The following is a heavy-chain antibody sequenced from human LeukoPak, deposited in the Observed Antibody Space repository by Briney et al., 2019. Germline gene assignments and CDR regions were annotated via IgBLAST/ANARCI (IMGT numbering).Heavy chain of an antibody. D-gene: IGHD4-17*01. CDR3: ARGGINTVTNRFDY. CDR2: IYYSGST. J-gene: IGHJ4*02. V-gene: IGHV4-59*01. CDR1: GGSISSYY. Sequence: PSGTLSLTCTVSGGSISSYYWSWIRQPPGKGLEWIGCIYYSGSTNYNPSFKSRVTISVDTSKNQFSLKLSSVTAADTAVYYCARGGINTVTNRFDYWGQGTLVTVSS.